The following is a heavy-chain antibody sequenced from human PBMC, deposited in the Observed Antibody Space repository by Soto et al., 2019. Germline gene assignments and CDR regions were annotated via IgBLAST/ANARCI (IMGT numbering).Heavy chain of an antibody. V-gene: IGHV3-74*01. CDR3: TRDSSLSFDC. CDR2: IDNDGTGT. CDR1: GFTFRNHW. J-gene: IGHJ4*02. Sequence: VGSLRLSCAASGFTFRNHWMHWVRQAPGKGLVWVAHIDNDGTGTTYADSVKGRFTISRDNAGNTVYLQMNSLRVEDTAVYYCTRDSSLSFDCWGQGALVTVSS.